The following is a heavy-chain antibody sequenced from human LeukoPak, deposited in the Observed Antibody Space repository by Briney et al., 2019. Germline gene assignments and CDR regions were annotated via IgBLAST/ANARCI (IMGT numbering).Heavy chain of an antibody. CDR3: ARESSIGSGLDY. CDR2: ISYDGSNK. Sequence: GRSLRLSCAASGFTFSSYGMHWVRQAPGKGLEWVAVISYDGSNKYYADSVKGRFTISRDNSKNTLYLQMNSLRAEDTAVYYCARESSIGSGLDYWGQGTLVTVSS. D-gene: IGHD3-3*01. J-gene: IGHJ4*02. V-gene: IGHV3-30*12. CDR1: GFTFSSYG.